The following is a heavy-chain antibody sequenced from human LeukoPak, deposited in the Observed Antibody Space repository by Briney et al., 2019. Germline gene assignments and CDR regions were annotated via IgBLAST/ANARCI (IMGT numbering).Heavy chain of an antibody. CDR2: IYYSGST. CDR1: GGSISNYY. D-gene: IGHD2-2*01. CDR3: ARELPTAY. V-gene: IGHV4-59*01. J-gene: IGHJ4*02. Sequence: SETLSLTCTVSGGSISNYYWSWTRQPPGEGLEWIGYIYYSGSTNYNPSLKSRVTISVDTSKNQFSLKLSSVTAADTAVYYCARELPTAYWGQGTLVTVSS.